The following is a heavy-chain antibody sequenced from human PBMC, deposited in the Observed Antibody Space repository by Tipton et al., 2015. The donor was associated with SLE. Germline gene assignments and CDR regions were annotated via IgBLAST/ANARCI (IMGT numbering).Heavy chain of an antibody. J-gene: IGHJ4*02. CDR2: IYYSGTS. Sequence: TLSLTCIVSGDSISSSSYYWGWIRQHPGQGLEYIGYIYYSGTSYCIPSLKSRVMISVDTSKNEFSLRLSSVTVADTAVYYCARGGVGGYDYFDFWGQGALVTVSS. V-gene: IGHV4-31*03. CDR1: GDSISSSSYY. D-gene: IGHD5-12*01. CDR3: ARGGVGGYDYFDF.